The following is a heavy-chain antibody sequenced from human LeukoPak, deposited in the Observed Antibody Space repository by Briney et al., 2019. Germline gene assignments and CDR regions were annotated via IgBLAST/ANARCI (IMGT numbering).Heavy chain of an antibody. D-gene: IGHD3-16*02. CDR3: TSQDYDYVWGSYRSIVDY. J-gene: IGHJ4*02. Sequence: PGGSLRLSCTASGFTFGDYAMSWVRQAPGKGLEWVGFIRSKAYGGTTEYAASVQGRFTISRDDSKSIAYLQMNSLKTEDTAVYYCTSQDYDYVWGSYRSIVDYWGQGTLVTVSS. CDR2: IRSKAYGGTT. V-gene: IGHV3-49*04. CDR1: GFTFGDYA.